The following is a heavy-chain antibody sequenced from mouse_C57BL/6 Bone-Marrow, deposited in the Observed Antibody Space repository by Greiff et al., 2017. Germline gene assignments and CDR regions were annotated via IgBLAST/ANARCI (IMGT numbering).Heavy chain of an antibody. Sequence: VQLKQSGAELVKPGASVKLSCTASGFNIKDYYMHWVKQRTEQGLEWIGRIDPEDGETKYATKFQGKATITADTSSNTAYLQRSSLTSEDHAVYYCARWVLHYWGQGTTLTVSS. CDR3: ARWVLHY. D-gene: IGHD2-3*01. CDR2: IDPEDGET. V-gene: IGHV14-2*01. CDR1: GFNIKDYY. J-gene: IGHJ2*01.